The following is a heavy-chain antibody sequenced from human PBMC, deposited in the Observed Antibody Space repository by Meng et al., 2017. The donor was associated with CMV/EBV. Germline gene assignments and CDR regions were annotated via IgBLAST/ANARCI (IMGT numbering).Heavy chain of an antibody. CDR1: GFTFSDYY. D-gene: IGHD2-2*02. V-gene: IGHV3-11*04. J-gene: IGHJ6*02. CDR2: ISSSGSTI. Sequence: GSLKISCAASGFTFSDYYLSWIRQAPGKGLEWVSYISSSGSTIYYADSVKGRFTISRDNAKNSLYLQMNSLRAEDTAVYYCARDPAKVVPAAIPYYYYGMDVWGQGITVTV. CDR3: ARDPAKVVPAAIPYYYYGMDV.